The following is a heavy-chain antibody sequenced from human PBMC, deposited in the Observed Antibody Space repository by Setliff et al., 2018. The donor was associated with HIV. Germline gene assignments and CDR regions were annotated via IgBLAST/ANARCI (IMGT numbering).Heavy chain of an antibody. CDR2: AHHRGRT. CDR3: ALDEAAAGVGQGKFLY. V-gene: IGHV4-4*02. CDR1: GVSISTNNF. Sequence: PSETLSLTCAVSGVSISTNNFWSWVRQPPGKGLEWIGDAHHRGRTNYNPSLKSRVTISVDDSKNEFSLKVTSVTAADTAVYYCALDEAAAGVGQGKFLYWGQGILVTVSS. D-gene: IGHD6-13*01. J-gene: IGHJ4*02.